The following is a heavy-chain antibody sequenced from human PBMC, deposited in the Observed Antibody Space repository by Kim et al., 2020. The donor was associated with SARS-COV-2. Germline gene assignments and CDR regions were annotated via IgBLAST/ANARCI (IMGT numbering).Heavy chain of an antibody. J-gene: IGHJ4*02. CDR3: ARENGDGWWDY. CDR2: IKPDGRDQ. Sequence: GGSLRLSCAVSGFTFSTYWMTWVRQAPGKGLEWVANIKPDGRDQNYVDSVKGRFTISRDNAKNSLYLQMNSLRVEDTAVYYCARENGDGWWDYWGRG. D-gene: IGHD6-19*01. CDR1: GFTFSTYW. V-gene: IGHV3-7*01.